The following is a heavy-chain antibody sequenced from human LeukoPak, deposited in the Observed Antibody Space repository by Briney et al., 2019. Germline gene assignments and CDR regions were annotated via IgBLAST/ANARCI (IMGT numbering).Heavy chain of an antibody. D-gene: IGHD3-10*01. Sequence: SQTLSLTCAIPGDSVSSNSAAWNWIRQSPSRGLEWLGRTYYRSKWYNDYAVSVKSRISINPDTSKNQFSLKLNSVTAADTAVYYCARDGGSGRHNWFDPWGQGTLVTVSS. CDR2: TYYRSKWYN. V-gene: IGHV6-1*01. CDR3: ARDGGSGRHNWFDP. J-gene: IGHJ5*02. CDR1: GDSVSSNSAA.